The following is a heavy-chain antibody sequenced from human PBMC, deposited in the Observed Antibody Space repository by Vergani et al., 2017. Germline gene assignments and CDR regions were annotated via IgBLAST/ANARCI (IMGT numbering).Heavy chain of an antibody. D-gene: IGHD1-1*01. CDR1: GYTFTSYA. V-gene: IGHV1-18*01. Sequence: QVQLVQSGSELKKPGASVKVSCKASGYTFTSYAMNWVRQAPGQGLEWMGWISAYNGNTNYAQKLQGRVTMTTDTSTSTAYMELRSLRSDDTAVYYCARDGSSWTGSGAYGMDVWGQGTTVTVSS. CDR3: ARDGSSWTGSGAYGMDV. J-gene: IGHJ6*02. CDR2: ISAYNGNT.